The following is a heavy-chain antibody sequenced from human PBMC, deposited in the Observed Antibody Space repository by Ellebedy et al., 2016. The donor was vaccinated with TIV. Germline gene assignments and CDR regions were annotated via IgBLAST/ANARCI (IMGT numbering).Heavy chain of an antibody. V-gene: IGHV5-51*01. J-gene: IGHJ4*02. D-gene: IGHD1-14*01. CDR1: GGTFSSYS. Sequence: KVSCKASGGTFSSYSMIWVRQMPGRGLEWMGIIDLSDSDTRYSPSFQGQVTISADRSVTTAYLHFNSLKPSDTAVYYCAKLGHRATPDDSWGQGTLVTVSS. CDR2: IDLSDSDT. CDR3: AKLGHRATPDDS.